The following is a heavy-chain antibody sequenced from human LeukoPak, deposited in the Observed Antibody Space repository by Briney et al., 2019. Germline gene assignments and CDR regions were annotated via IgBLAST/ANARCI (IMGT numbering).Heavy chain of an antibody. CDR2: ISGSGGST. V-gene: IGHV3-23*01. Sequence: GGSLRLSCAASGFTFSSYAMSWVRQAPGKGLEWVSAISGSGGSTYYADSVKGRFTISRDNSKNTLYLQMNSLRAEDTAVYYCAKDIKSFGVVRYYYMDVWGKGTTVTVSS. D-gene: IGHD3-3*01. CDR1: GFTFSSYA. J-gene: IGHJ6*03. CDR3: AKDIKSFGVVRYYYMDV.